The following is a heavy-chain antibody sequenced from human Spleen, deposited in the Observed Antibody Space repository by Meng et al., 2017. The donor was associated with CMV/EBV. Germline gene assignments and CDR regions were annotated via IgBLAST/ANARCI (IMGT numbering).Heavy chain of an antibody. CDR3: AREGAHDYGDFDY. Sequence: QVQLVQSVAEGKKPVAAVKVSCKASGGTFSSYDISWVRQGPGQGLEWMGGIIPIFGTANYEQKFQGRVTITADESTSTAYMELSSLRSEDTAVYYCAREGAHDYGDFDYWGQGTLVTVSS. J-gene: IGHJ4*02. CDR1: GGTFSSYD. D-gene: IGHD4-17*01. V-gene: IGHV1-69*01. CDR2: IIPIFGTA.